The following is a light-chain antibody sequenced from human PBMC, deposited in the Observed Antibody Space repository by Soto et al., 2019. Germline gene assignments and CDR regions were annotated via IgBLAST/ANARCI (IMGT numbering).Light chain of an antibody. J-gene: IGLJ3*02. CDR3: QTWGTGTWV. Sequence: QAVVTQSPSASASLGASVTLTCTLSSGHSSYAIAWHQQQPEKGPRYLMKVDSDGSHIEGDGIPDRFSGSSSGAERYLTISSLQSEDEADYYCQTWGTGTWVFGGGTKLTVL. V-gene: IGLV4-69*01. CDR1: SGHSSYA. CDR2: VDSDGSH.